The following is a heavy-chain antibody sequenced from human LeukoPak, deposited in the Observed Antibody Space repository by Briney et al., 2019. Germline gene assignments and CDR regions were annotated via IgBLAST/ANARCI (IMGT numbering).Heavy chain of an antibody. CDR3: ARYIRGPNYYIDV. V-gene: IGHV4-59*01. CDR1: GGSLSSDY. D-gene: IGHD1-14*01. J-gene: IGHJ6*03. Sequence: SETLSLTCTASGGSLSSDYWSWIRQPPGKGLEWIGYVSYSGTTNYNPSLNSRLTISLDTSKNRFSLILSSVTAADTAIYFCARYIRGPNYYIDVWGEGTTVTVSS. CDR2: VSYSGTT.